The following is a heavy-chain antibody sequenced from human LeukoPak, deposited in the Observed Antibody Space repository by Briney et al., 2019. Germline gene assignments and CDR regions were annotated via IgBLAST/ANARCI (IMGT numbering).Heavy chain of an antibody. D-gene: IGHD5-12*01. Sequence: GESLKISCKGSGYSFTSYWISWVRQVPGKGLEWMGRIDPSDSYTNYSPSFQGHVTISADKSISTAYLQWSSLKASDTAMYYCARHYIVATPGGSPDYYYGMDVWGQGTTVTVSS. J-gene: IGHJ6*02. CDR1: GYSFTSYW. CDR2: IDPSDSYT. CDR3: ARHYIVATPGGSPDYYYGMDV. V-gene: IGHV5-10-1*01.